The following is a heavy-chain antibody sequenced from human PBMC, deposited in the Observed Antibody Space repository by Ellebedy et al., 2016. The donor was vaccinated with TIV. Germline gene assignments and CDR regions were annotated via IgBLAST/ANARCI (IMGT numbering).Heavy chain of an antibody. CDR2: IKQDGSEK. V-gene: IGHV3-7*03. CDR1: GFTFSNHW. Sequence: GESLKISCAASGFTFSNHWMSWVRQVPGKGLEWVANIKQDGSEKYCVDSVKGRFTISRDNAKNSLYLQMNSLRAEDTALYYCAKGNGASGYYWGQGTLVTVSS. CDR3: AKGNGASGYY. J-gene: IGHJ4*02. D-gene: IGHD3-22*01.